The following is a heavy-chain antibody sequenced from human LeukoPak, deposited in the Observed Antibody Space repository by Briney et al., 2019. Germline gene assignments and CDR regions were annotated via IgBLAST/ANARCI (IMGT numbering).Heavy chain of an antibody. CDR2: TRNKANSYTT. J-gene: IGHJ4*02. CDR3: ARVANKYYYDSSGFRLADY. CDR1: GFTFSDHY. V-gene: IGHV3-72*01. D-gene: IGHD3-22*01. Sequence: GGSLRLSCAASGFTFSDHYMDWVRQAPGKGLEWVGRTRNKANSYTTEYAASVKGRFTISRDDSKNSLYLQMNSLKTEDTAVYYCARVANKYYYDSSGFRLADYWGQGTLVTVSS.